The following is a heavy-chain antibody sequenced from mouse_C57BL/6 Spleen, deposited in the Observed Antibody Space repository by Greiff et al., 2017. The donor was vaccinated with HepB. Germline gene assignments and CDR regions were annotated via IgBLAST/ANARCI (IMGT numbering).Heavy chain of an antibody. CDR1: GYTFTSYW. V-gene: IGHV1-5*01. J-gene: IGHJ4*01. CDR2: IYPGNSDT. CDR3: TRHSKDAMDY. Sequence: DVQLQESGTVLARPGASVKMSCKTSGYTFTSYWMHWVKQRPGQGLEWIGAIYPGNSDTSYNQKFKGKAKLTAVTSASTAYMELSSLTNEDSAVYYCTRHSKDAMDYWGQGTSVTVSS. D-gene: IGHD2-5*01.